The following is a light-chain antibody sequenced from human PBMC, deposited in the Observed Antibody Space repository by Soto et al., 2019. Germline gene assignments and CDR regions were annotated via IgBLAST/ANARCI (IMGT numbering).Light chain of an antibody. V-gene: IGKV1-5*03. CDR1: QSISSW. CDR3: QHYNSYSGT. Sequence: DLQMTPSPSTLSASVGDRVTITCRASQSISSWLAWYQQKPGKAPNLLIYKASSLESGVPSRFSGSGSGTEFNLTISSLQPDDFATYYCQHYNSYSGTFGPGTKVDIK. CDR2: KAS. J-gene: IGKJ3*01.